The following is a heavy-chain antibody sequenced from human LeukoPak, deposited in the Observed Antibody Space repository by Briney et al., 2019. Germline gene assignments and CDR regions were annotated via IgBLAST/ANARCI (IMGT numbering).Heavy chain of an antibody. D-gene: IGHD3-22*01. Sequence: PGGSLRLSCTPSGFTFRSYCMHWVRQAPGKGLVWVSRIKSDGSSTIYADSVKGRFTISRDNAKNTLYLQMNSLRAEDTAVYYCTRTYYYDSIDYFDYWGQGALVTVSS. V-gene: IGHV3-74*01. CDR2: IKSDGSST. J-gene: IGHJ4*02. CDR1: GFTFRSYC. CDR3: TRTYYYDSIDYFDY.